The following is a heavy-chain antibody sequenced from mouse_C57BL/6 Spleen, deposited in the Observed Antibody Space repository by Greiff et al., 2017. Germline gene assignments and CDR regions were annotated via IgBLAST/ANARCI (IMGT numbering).Heavy chain of an antibody. CDR1: GYTFTSYW. CDR2: IDPSDSYT. J-gene: IGHJ2*01. V-gene: IGHV1-69*01. D-gene: IGHD3-2*02. CDR3: ARCGTQATPDY. Sequence: VQLQQPGAELVMPGASVKLSCKASGYTFTSYWMHWVKQRPGQGLEWIGEIDPSDSYTNYNQKFKGKSTLTVDKSSSTAYMQRSSLTSEDSAVYYCARCGTQATPDYWGQGTTLTVSS.